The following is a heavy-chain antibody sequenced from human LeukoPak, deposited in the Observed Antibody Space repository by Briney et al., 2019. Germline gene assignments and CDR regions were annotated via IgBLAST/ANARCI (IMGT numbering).Heavy chain of an antibody. V-gene: IGHV1-2*02. CDR1: GYTFTGYY. CDR2: INPNSGGT. J-gene: IGHJ5*02. CDR3: ARDWVGYYGSGSGGDWFDP. D-gene: IGHD3-10*01. Sequence: ASVKVSCKASGYTFTGYYMHWVRQAPGQGLEWMGWINPNSGGTNYAQKFQGRVTMTRDTSISTAYMELSRLTSDDTAVYYCARDWVGYYGSGSGGDWFDPWGQGTLVTVSS.